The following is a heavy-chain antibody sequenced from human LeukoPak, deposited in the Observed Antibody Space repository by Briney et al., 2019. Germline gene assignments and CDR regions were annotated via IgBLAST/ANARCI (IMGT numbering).Heavy chain of an antibody. CDR2: ISSSGSTI. CDR1: GFTFSSDE. V-gene: IGHV3-48*03. CDR3: ARDRPSFYY. Sequence: GGSLRVSCAASGFTFSSDEMNWVRQAPGKGLEWVSYISSSGSTIYYADSVKGRFTISRDNAKNSLYLQMNSLRAEDTAVYYCARDRPSFYYWGQGTLVTVSS. J-gene: IGHJ4*02.